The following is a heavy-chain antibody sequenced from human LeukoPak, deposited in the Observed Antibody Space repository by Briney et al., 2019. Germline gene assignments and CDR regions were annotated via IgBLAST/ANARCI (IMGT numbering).Heavy chain of an antibody. CDR2: ISGSGGST. Sequence: GGSLRLSCAASGFTFSSYAMSWVRQAPGKGLEWVSAISGSGGSTYYADSVKGRFTISRDNSKNTLYVQMNSLRAEDTAVYYCATFLGDYFYYYYMDVWGKGTTVTVSS. V-gene: IGHV3-23*01. D-gene: IGHD2-21*02. CDR3: ATFLGDYFYYYYMDV. CDR1: GFTFSSYA. J-gene: IGHJ6*03.